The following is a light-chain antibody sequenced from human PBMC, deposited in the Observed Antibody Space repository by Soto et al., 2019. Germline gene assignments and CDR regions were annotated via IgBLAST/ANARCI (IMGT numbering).Light chain of an antibody. V-gene: IGKV1-39*01. J-gene: IGKJ3*01. CDR1: QSISSY. Sequence: DIQMTQSPSSLSASVGDRVTITCRASQSISSYLNWYQQKPGKAPKLLIYAASSLQSGVQSRFSGSGSGTDFTLTISSLQPEDFATYYCQQSYSTPRFGPGTKVDIK. CDR3: QQSYSTPR. CDR2: AAS.